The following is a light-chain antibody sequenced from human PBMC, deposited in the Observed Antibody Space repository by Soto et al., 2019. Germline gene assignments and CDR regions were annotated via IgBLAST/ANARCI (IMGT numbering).Light chain of an antibody. J-gene: IGLJ2*01. CDR1: SSNIGAGYD. V-gene: IGLV1-40*01. CDR2: GNS. CDR3: QSYDSSLSGSV. Sequence: VLTQPPSVSGAPGQRVTISCTGSSSNIGAGYDVHWYQQLPGTAPKLLIYGNSNRPSGVPDRFSGSKSGTSASLAITGLQAEDEADYYCQSYDSSLSGSVFGGVTKLTVL.